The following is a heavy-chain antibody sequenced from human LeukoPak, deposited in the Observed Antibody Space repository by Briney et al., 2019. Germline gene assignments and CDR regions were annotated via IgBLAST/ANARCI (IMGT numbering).Heavy chain of an antibody. V-gene: IGHV4-39*07. J-gene: IGHJ2*01. CDR2: IYYSGST. CDR3: ARYVPIVVVPAAMKSWYFGL. Sequence: SETLSLTCTVSGGSISSSSYYWGWIRQPPGKGLEWIGSIYYSGSTYYNPSLKSRVTISVDTSKNQFSLKLSSVTAADTAVYYCARYVPIVVVPAAMKSWYFGLWGRGTLVTVSS. CDR1: GGSISSSSYY. D-gene: IGHD2-2*01.